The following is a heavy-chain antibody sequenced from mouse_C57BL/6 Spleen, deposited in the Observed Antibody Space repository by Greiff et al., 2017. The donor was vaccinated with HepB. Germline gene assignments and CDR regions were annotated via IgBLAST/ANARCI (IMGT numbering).Heavy chain of an antibody. CDR2: INYDGSST. Sequence: EVQRVESEGGLVQPGSSMKLSCTASGFTFSDYYMAWVRQVPEKGLEWVANINYDGSSTYYLDSLKSRFIISRDNAKNILYLQMSSLKSEDTATYYWARGRDGSSYWYFDVWGTGTTVTVSS. V-gene: IGHV5-16*01. CDR1: GFTFSDYY. J-gene: IGHJ1*03. D-gene: IGHD1-1*01. CDR3: ARGRDGSSYWYFDV.